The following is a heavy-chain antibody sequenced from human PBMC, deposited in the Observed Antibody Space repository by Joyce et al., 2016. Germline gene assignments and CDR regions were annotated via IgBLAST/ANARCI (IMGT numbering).Heavy chain of an antibody. CDR2: IYYSETT. Sequence: QLQLQESGPGLVKPSETLSLTCTVSGGSISSSGYYWGWLGQPPGGGLEWIGSIYYSETTCYYPPLKSRVTISVDTSKNQFSLKLSSVTAADTAVHYCYFGYSSRYYIDVWGKGTTVTVSS. CDR1: GGSISSSGYY. D-gene: IGHD6-13*01. CDR3: YFGYSSRYYIDV. V-gene: IGHV4-39*07. J-gene: IGHJ6*03.